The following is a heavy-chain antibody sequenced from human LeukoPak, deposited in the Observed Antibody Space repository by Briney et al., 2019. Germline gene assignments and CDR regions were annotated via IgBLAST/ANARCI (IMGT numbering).Heavy chain of an antibody. V-gene: IGHV4-61*01. CDR1: GGSVSSGSYY. CDR3: ARDISRSFDY. Sequence: PSETLSLTCTVSGGSVSSGSYYWSWIRQPPGKRLEWIGYISYTGTTNYNPSLRSRVTISVDMSENQISLKLNSVTAADTAVYYCARDISRSFDYWGQGTLVTVSS. J-gene: IGHJ4*02. CDR2: ISYTGTT. D-gene: IGHD3-9*01.